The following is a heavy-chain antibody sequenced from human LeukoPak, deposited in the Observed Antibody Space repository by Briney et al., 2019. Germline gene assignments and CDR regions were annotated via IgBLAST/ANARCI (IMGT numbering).Heavy chain of an antibody. CDR2: ISSSSSYI. D-gene: IGHD2-2*01. CDR1: GFTFSSYS. CDR3: ARGRGYCSSTSCQNWFDP. J-gene: IGHJ5*02. V-gene: IGHV3-21*01. Sequence: GGSLRPSCAASGFTFSSYSMNWVRQAPGKGLEWVSSISSSSSYIYYADSVKGRFTISRDNAKNSLYLQTNSLRAEDTAVYYCARGRGYCSSTSCQNWFDPWGQGTLVTVSS.